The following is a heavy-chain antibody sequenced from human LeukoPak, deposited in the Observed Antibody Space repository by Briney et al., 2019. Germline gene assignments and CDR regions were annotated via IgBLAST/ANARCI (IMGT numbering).Heavy chain of an antibody. Sequence: GGSLRLSCAASGFNFSNYGMSWVRQAPGKGLEWVSAISGSGGGTYYAVSVRGRFTISRDNSKHTLYLQMNSLRAEDTAVYYCAKTLLTSYYYDSSGYLYFQHWGQGTLVTVSS. D-gene: IGHD3-22*01. J-gene: IGHJ1*01. CDR3: AKTLLTSYYYDSSGYLYFQH. V-gene: IGHV3-23*01. CDR2: ISGSGGGT. CDR1: GFNFSNYG.